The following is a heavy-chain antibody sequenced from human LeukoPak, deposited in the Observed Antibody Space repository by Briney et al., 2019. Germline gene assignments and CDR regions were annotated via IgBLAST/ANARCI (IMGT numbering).Heavy chain of an antibody. J-gene: IGHJ4*02. V-gene: IGHV3-49*04. CDR3: TRDAGYSSGWNFDY. CDR2: IRSKAYGGTT. D-gene: IGHD6-19*01. CDR1: GFTFSRHG. Sequence: GGSLRLSCAASGFTFSRHGMNWVRQAPGKGLEWVGFIRSKAYGGTTEYAASVKGRFTISRDDSKSIAYLQMNSLKTEDTAVYYCTRDAGYSSGWNFDYWGQGTLVTVSS.